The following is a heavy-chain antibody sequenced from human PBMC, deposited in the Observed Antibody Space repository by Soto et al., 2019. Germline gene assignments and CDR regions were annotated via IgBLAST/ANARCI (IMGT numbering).Heavy chain of an antibody. CDR3: ARDPMVRGFYYYGMDV. J-gene: IGHJ6*02. CDR2: INSDGSST. CDR1: GFTFSSYW. Sequence: GGSLRLSCAASGFTFSSYWMHWVRQAPGKGLVWVSRINSDGSSTSYADSVKGRFTISRDNAKNTLYLQMNSLRAEDTAVYYCARDPMVRGFYYYGMDVWGQGTTVTVSS. V-gene: IGHV3-74*01. D-gene: IGHD3-10*01.